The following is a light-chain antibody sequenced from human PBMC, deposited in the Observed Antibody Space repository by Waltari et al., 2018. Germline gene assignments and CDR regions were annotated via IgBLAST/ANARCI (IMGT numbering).Light chain of an antibody. V-gene: IGLV6-57*04. CDR2: EDD. J-gene: IGLJ3*02. CDR1: SGSLASNL. CDR3: QSYDTSNWV. Sequence: NFMLTQPHSVSESPVKTVTISCNRSSGSLASNLVQWYQQRPGSAPTTVIYEDDQRPSGVPDRFSGSIDSSSNSASLTISGLETEDEADYYCQSYDTSNWVFGGGTKLTVL.